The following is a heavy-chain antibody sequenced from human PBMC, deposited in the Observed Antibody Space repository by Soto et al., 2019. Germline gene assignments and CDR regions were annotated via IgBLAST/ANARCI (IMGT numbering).Heavy chain of an antibody. CDR1: GFTVSNHY. Sequence: QVVESGGGLIQPGGSLRLSCAASGFTVSNHYMTWVRQAPGKGLEWVSVISGGGTKNHEDSVRGRFTISRDTSKNTLYLQMNSLRAEDTAVYYCARGLPSMAYYGEYYFDPWGQGTLVTVSS. J-gene: IGHJ4*02. V-gene: IGHV3-53*01. CDR2: ISGGGTK. D-gene: IGHD3-10*01. CDR3: ARGLPSMAYYGEYYFDP.